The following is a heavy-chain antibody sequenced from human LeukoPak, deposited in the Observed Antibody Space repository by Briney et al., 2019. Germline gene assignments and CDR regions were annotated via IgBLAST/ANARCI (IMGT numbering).Heavy chain of an antibody. CDR2: IGNDGSQK. D-gene: IGHD3-9*01. CDR1: GFSLSSYY. J-gene: IGHJ4*02. CDR3: AREYFPPGLLAIVFDN. Sequence: GGSLRLSCAASGFSLSSYYMSWVRQAPGKGLEWMANIGNDGSQKNYADSLKGRFTVSRDNAKNSVYLQMNGLRAEDTAVYYCAREYFPPGLLAIVFDNWGQGTLVTVSS. V-gene: IGHV3-7*01.